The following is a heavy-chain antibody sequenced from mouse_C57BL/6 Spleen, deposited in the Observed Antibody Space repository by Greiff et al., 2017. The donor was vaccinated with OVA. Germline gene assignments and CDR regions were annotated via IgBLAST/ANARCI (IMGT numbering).Heavy chain of an antibody. D-gene: IGHD1-1*01. CDR1: GFTFSDYG. V-gene: IGHV5-17*01. CDR2: ISSGSSTI. Sequence: EVNVVESGGGLVKPGGSLKLSCAASGFTFSDYGMHWVRQAPEKGLEWVAYISSGSSTIYYADTVKGRFTISRDNAKNTLFLQMTSLRSEDTAMYYCARQDYGSSHFDYWGQGTTLTVSS. CDR3: ARQDYGSSHFDY. J-gene: IGHJ2*01.